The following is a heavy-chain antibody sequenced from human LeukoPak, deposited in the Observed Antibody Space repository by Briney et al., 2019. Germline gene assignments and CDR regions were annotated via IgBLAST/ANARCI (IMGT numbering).Heavy chain of an antibody. CDR2: ISGSGGST. CDR3: AKGNKWELQPFDY. CDR1: GFTFSSYG. V-gene: IGHV3-23*01. J-gene: IGHJ4*02. Sequence: GGTLRLSCAASGFTFSSYGMSWVRQAPGKGLEWVSSISGSGGSTYYADSVKGRFTISRDNAKNSLYLQMNSLRAEDTALYYCAKGNKWELQPFDYWGQGTLVTVSS. D-gene: IGHD1-26*01.